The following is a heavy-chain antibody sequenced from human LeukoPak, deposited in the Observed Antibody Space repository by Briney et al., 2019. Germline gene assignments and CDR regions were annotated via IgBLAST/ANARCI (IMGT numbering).Heavy chain of an antibody. D-gene: IGHD3-10*01. J-gene: IGHJ4*02. V-gene: IGHV3-7*01. CDR2: INQDGNKK. Sequence: GGSLRLSCAASGLTFSSYWMSWVRQAPGMGLEWVANINQDGNKKYYVDSVRGRFTISRDNAKNSLYLQMNGLRAEDTAVYYCARDLIWDGDPDGRDFWGQGTLVSVSS. CDR3: ARDLIWDGDPDGRDF. CDR1: GLTFSSYW.